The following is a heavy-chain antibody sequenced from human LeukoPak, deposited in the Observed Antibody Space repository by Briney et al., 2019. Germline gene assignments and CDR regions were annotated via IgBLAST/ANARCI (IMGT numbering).Heavy chain of an antibody. J-gene: IGHJ6*03. Sequence: WETLSLTCTVSGGSISGYYWSWIRQPAGKGLEWIGRVYASGTTEYNLSLKTRVTMSADTSTNQISLRLTSATAADTAVHYCAKFIAYSSGYYYMDVWGKGTTVIVSS. D-gene: IGHD6-19*01. CDR3: AKFIAYSSGYYYMDV. CDR1: GGSISGYY. CDR2: VYASGTT. V-gene: IGHV4-4*07.